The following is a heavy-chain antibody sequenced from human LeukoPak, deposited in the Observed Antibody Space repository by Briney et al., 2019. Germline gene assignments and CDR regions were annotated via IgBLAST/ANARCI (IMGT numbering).Heavy chain of an antibody. Sequence: SETLSLTCAVSGGSISSSNWWSWVRQPPGKGLEWIGEIYHSGSTNYNPSLKSRVTISVDPSKNQFSLKLSSVTAADTAVYYCARDQDYYGSGSYGPDYWGQGILVTVSS. D-gene: IGHD3-10*01. J-gene: IGHJ4*02. CDR2: IYHSGST. CDR3: ARDQDYYGSGSYGPDY. CDR1: GGSISSSNW. V-gene: IGHV4-4*02.